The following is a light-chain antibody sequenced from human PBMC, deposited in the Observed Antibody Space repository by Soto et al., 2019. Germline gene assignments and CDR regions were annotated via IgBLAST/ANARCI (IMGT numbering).Light chain of an antibody. Sequence: QSVLTQPASVSGSPGQSITISCTGTSSDVGGNKYVSWYQQYPGKVPKLLINKVTNRPSGVSYRFSGSKSGNTASLTISALLAEDEADYFCALSTLSSLYVFGTGTKVTVL. J-gene: IGLJ1*01. CDR3: ALSTLSSLYV. CDR2: KVT. CDR1: SSDVGGNKY. V-gene: IGLV2-14*01.